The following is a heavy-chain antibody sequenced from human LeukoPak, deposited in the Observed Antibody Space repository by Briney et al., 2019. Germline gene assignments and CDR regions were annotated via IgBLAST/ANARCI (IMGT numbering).Heavy chain of an antibody. D-gene: IGHD5-12*01. CDR1: GFTFSSYA. CDR3: AAYSGYGSYFDY. V-gene: IGHV3-23*01. Sequence: PGGSLRLSCAASGFTFSSYAMSWVRQAPGKGLEWVSAISGSGGSTYYADSVKGRFTISRDNSKNTLYLQINSLRAEDTAVYYCAAYSGYGSYFDYWGQGTLVPVPS. CDR2: ISGSGGST. J-gene: IGHJ4*02.